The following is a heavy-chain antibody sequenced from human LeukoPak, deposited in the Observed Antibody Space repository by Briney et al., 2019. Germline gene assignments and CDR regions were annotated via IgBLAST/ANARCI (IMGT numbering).Heavy chain of an antibody. Sequence: PGGSLRLSCAVSGFSVSNNYMNWVRQAPGKGLEWVSLIYSRGGTSYADSVKGRLTISRDSSKNTLFLQMNSLRVEDTAVYYCARDPPGIAASGTYYWGQGTLVTVSS. CDR3: ARDPPGIAASGTYY. V-gene: IGHV3-53*01. J-gene: IGHJ4*02. CDR1: GFSVSNNY. CDR2: IYSRGGT. D-gene: IGHD6-13*01.